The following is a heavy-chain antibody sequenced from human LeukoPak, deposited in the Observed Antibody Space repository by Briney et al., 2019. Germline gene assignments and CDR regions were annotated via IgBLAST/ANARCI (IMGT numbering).Heavy chain of an antibody. D-gene: IGHD1-26*01. J-gene: IGHJ4*02. CDR2: IIPILGIA. CDR3: ARDTRPGGGSYIRHDY. V-gene: IGHV1-69*04. Sequence: GASVKVSCKSSGGTFSSYAISWVRQAPGQGLERMGRIIPILGIANCAQKFQGRVTITADKSTSTAYMELSSLRSEDTAVYYCARDTRPGGGSYIRHDYWGQGTLVTVSS. CDR1: GGTFSSYA.